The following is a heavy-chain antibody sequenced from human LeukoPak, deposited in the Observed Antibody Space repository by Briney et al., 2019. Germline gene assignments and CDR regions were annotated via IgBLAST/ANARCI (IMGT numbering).Heavy chain of an antibody. D-gene: IGHD3-22*01. CDR2: INPSGGNI. V-gene: IGHV1-46*01. J-gene: IGHJ4*02. CDR1: GYTFTSYY. Sequence: ASVKVSCKATGYTFTSYYMYWVRQAPGQGLEWMGLINPSGGNIRYAQKFQGRVTMTRDTSTSTLYIELSSLRSDDTAVYSCARGTYYDSSAYSGVRLFDYWGQGTRVTVSS. CDR3: ARGTYYDSSAYSGVRLFDY.